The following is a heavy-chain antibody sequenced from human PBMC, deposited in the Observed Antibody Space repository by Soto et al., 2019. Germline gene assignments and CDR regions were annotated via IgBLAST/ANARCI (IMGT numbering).Heavy chain of an antibody. CDR3: ARDARPYNWNEWFDP. J-gene: IGHJ5*02. D-gene: IGHD1-20*01. CDR1: GFTFSSYW. V-gene: IGHV3-7*01. CDR2: IKQDGSEN. Sequence: EVQLVESGGGLVQPGGSLRLSCAASGFTFSSYWMSWVRQAPGKGLEWVANIKQDGSENYYVDSVKGRFTISRDNAKNSLYLQMNSLRAEDTAVYYCARDARPYNWNEWFDPWGQGTLVTVSS.